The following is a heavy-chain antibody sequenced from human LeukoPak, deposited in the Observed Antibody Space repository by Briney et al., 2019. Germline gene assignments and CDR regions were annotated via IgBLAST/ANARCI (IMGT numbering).Heavy chain of an antibody. V-gene: IGHV3-15*01. D-gene: IGHD3-16*01. CDR3: TTDYVWGSYEVY. CDR1: GFTFSDAW. Sequence: GGSLRLSCAASGFTFSDAWMSWVRKLPGKGLEWVGRIKSKTDGGTRDYAAPVKGRFIISRDDSKRTLYLQMKSLKTEDTAIYYCTTDYVWGSYEVYWGQGTLVTVSS. J-gene: IGHJ4*02. CDR2: IKSKTDGGTR.